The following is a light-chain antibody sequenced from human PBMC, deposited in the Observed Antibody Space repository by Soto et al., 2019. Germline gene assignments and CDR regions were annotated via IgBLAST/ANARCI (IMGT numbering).Light chain of an antibody. CDR2: GAS. V-gene: IGKV3-15*01. J-gene: IGKJ1*01. Sequence: EVVMTQSPATLSVSPGERATLSCRASQSVSSNLAWYQQKPGQAPRLLIYGASTRATGIPARFSGSGSGTEFTLTISSLQSEYFADYYCQPYNNWPPWTFGQGTKVESK. CDR1: QSVSSN. CDR3: QPYNNWPPWT.